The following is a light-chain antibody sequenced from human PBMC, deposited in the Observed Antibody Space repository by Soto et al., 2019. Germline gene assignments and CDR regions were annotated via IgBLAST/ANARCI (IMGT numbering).Light chain of an antibody. V-gene: IGKV3-15*01. CDR3: HQYNNWPPYT. CDR1: QSVTSN. Sequence: EIVMTQSPATLSVSPGERATLSCRASQSVTSNLAWYQQKPGQAPRLLIYAASMRATGIPARFSGSGSGTEFTLTISSLQSEDFAVYYCHQYNNWPPYTFGQGTKLEIK. J-gene: IGKJ2*01. CDR2: AAS.